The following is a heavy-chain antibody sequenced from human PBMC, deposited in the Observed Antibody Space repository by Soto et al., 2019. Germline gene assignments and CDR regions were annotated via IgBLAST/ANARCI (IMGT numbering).Heavy chain of an antibody. CDR2: INAGNGNT. Sequence: SVKVSCKASGYTFTSYAMHWVRQAPVQRLEWMGWINAGNGNTKYSQKFQGRVTITRDTSASTAYMELSSLRSEDTAVYYCARAPLGYCSSTSCYKLGYFQHWGQGTLVTVSS. D-gene: IGHD2-2*02. V-gene: IGHV1-3*01. CDR1: GYTFTSYA. CDR3: ARAPLGYCSSTSCYKLGYFQH. J-gene: IGHJ1*01.